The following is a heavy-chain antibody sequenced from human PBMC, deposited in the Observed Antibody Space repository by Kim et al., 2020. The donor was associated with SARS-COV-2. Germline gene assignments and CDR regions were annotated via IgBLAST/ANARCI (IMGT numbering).Heavy chain of an antibody. D-gene: IGHD3-10*01. CDR3: ARESFNLWFGELMS. J-gene: IGHJ4*02. V-gene: IGHV4-4*02. CDR2: IYHSGST. Sequence: SETLSLTCAVSGGSISSSNWWSWVRQPPGKGLEWIGEIYHSGSTNYNPSLKSRVTISVDKSKNQFSLKLSSVTAADTAVYYCARESFNLWFGELMSWGQGTLVTVSS. CDR1: GGSISSSNW.